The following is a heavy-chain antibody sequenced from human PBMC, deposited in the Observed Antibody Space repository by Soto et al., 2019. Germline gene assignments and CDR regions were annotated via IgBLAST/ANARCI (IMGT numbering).Heavy chain of an antibody. J-gene: IGHJ6*02. D-gene: IGHD6-6*01. CDR2: IYPGDSDT. Sequence: EESLKISCKGSGYSFTSYWIGWVRQMPGKGLEWMGIIYPGDSDTRYSPSFQGQVTISADKSISTAYLQWSSLKASDTAMYYCARLEYSSVNYYYYGMDVWGQGTTVTVSS. CDR1: GYSFTSYW. V-gene: IGHV5-51*01. CDR3: ARLEYSSVNYYYYGMDV.